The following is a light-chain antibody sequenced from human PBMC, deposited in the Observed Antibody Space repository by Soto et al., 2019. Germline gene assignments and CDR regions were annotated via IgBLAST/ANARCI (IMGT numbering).Light chain of an antibody. CDR2: EGS. Sequence: QSVLTQPASVSGSPGQSITISCTGTSSDVGSYNLVSWYQQHPGKAPKLMIYEGSKRPSGASNRFSGSKSGNTASLTISGLQAEDEADYYCCSYAGSSTFGVVFGGGTKLTVL. J-gene: IGLJ2*01. CDR3: CSYAGSSTFGVV. CDR1: SSDVGSYNL. V-gene: IGLV2-23*03.